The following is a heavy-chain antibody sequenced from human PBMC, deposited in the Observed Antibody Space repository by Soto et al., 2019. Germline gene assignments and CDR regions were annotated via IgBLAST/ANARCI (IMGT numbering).Heavy chain of an antibody. V-gene: IGHV6-1*01. CDR1: GDSISSNSAA. D-gene: IGHD5-12*01. Sequence: QVQLQQSGPGLVKPSQTLSVTCVISGDSISSNSAAWNWSRQSPSRGLEWLGRTYYRSKWFNDYEASVKSRITINPDTSKNQFSLQLKSVTPEDTAVYYCARDKGGYNYFDYWGQGILVTVSS. J-gene: IGHJ4*02. CDR3: ARDKGGYNYFDY. CDR2: TYYRSKWFN.